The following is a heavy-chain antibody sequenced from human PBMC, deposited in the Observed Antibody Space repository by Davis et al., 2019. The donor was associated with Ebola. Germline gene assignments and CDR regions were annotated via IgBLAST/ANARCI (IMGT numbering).Heavy chain of an antibody. CDR1: GFTFSAYY. Sequence: PGGSLRLSCATSGFTFSAYYMSWIRQAPGKGLEWVANIKQDGSEKYYVDSVKGRFTISRDNAKNSLYLQMNSLRAEDTAVYYCARDWGVLYGMDVWGQGTTVTVSS. CDR3: ARDWGVLYGMDV. J-gene: IGHJ6*02. V-gene: IGHV3-7*01. D-gene: IGHD3-10*01. CDR2: IKQDGSEK.